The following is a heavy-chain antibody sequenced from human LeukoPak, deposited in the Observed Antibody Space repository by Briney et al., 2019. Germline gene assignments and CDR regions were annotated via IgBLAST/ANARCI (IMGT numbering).Heavy chain of an antibody. CDR1: GYTFTGYY. J-gene: IGHJ6*03. D-gene: IGHD3-10*01. CDR2: INPNSGGT. CDR3: ARDSPVLLWFGESYNYMDV. V-gene: IGHV1-2*02. Sequence: GASVKVSCKASGYTFTGYYMHWVRQATGQGLEWMGWINPNSGGTNYAQKFQGRVTMTRDTSISTAYMELSRLRSDDTAVYYCARDSPVLLWFGESYNYMDVWGKGTTVTVSS.